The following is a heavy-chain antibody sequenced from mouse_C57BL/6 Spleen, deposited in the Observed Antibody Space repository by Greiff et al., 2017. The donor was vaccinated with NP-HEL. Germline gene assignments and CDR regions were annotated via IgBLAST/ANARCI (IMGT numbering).Heavy chain of an antibody. V-gene: IGHV1-54*01. J-gene: IGHJ3*01. CDR1: GYAFTNYL. CDR3: AISVYDYGAWFAY. D-gene: IGHD2-4*01. CDR2: INPGSGGT. Sequence: QVQLQQSGAELVRPGTSVKVSCKASGYAFTNYLIEWVKQRPGQGLEWIGVINPGSGGTNYNEKFKGKATLTADKSSSTAYMQLSSLTSEDSAVYFCAISVYDYGAWFAYWGQGTLVTVSA.